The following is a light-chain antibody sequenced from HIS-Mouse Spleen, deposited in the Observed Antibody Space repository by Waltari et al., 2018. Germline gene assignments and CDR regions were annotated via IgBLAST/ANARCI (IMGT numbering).Light chain of an antibody. CDR2: RNN. Sequence: QSVLTQPPSASGTPGQRLTISCSGSSPNIARNYVNWYQQPPGTAPKLLIYRNNQRPSGVPDRFSGSKSGTSASLAISGLRSEDEADYYCAAWDDSLSGPWVFGGGTKLTVL. J-gene: IGLJ3*02. CDR3: AAWDDSLSGPWV. CDR1: SPNIARNY. V-gene: IGLV1-47*01.